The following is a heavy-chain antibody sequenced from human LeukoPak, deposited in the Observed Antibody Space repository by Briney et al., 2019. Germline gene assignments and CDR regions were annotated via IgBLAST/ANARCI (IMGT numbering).Heavy chain of an antibody. D-gene: IGHD2-2*01. CDR3: ARVLNGYCSSTSCPYGS. CDR1: GFTFSSYA. J-gene: IGHJ5*02. V-gene: IGHV3-30-3*01. CDR2: ISYDGSNK. Sequence: GGSLRLSCAASGFTFSSYAMHWVRQAPGKGLEWVAVISYDGSNKYYADSVKGRFTISRDNSKDTLYLQMNSLRAEDTAVYYCARVLNGYCSSTSCPYGSWGQGTLVTVSS.